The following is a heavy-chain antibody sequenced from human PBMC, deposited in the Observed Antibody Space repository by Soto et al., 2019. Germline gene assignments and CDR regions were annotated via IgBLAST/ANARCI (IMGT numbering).Heavy chain of an antibody. V-gene: IGHV3-21*04. CDR3: ARDPSDLWEPDQYFQD. CDR2: ISGSRSYI. Sequence: EVHLVESGGGLVKPGGSLRLSCATSGFTFSSSTMNWVRQAPGKGLEWVSSISGSRSYIYYADSVKGRFTISRDNAKNSLYLQMNSLRAEDTAVYYCARDPSDLWEPDQYFQDWGQGTLVTVSS. D-gene: IGHD1-26*01. J-gene: IGHJ1*01. CDR1: GFTFSSST.